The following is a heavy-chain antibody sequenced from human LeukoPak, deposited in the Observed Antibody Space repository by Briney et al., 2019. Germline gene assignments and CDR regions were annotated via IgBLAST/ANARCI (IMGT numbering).Heavy chain of an antibody. CDR3: ARDRKIRFYDSGSSGFNDAFDI. J-gene: IGHJ3*02. Sequence: GGSLRLSCAASGFTFSDYYMSWIRQAPGKGLEWVSYISSSSSYTNYADSVKGRFTISRDNAKNSLYLQMNSLRAEDTAVYYCARDRKIRFYDSGSSGFNDAFDIWGQGTMVTVSS. CDR1: GFTFSDYY. D-gene: IGHD3-10*01. CDR2: ISSSSSYT. V-gene: IGHV3-11*06.